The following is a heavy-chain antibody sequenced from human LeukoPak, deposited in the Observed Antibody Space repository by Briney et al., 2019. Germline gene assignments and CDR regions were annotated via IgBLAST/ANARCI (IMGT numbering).Heavy chain of an antibody. V-gene: IGHV3-7*01. CDR3: AKGHTNLDPA. D-gene: IGHD1-1*01. CDR2: IKQDGSER. J-gene: IGHJ4*02. CDR1: GFTFSSYW. Sequence: GGSLRLSCIASGFTFSSYWMHWVRQAPGKGLEWVANIKQDGSERFYVDSVKGRFTISRDNAKNSLYLQMNSLRGEDTAIYFCAKGHTNLDPAGDQGALVIVSS.